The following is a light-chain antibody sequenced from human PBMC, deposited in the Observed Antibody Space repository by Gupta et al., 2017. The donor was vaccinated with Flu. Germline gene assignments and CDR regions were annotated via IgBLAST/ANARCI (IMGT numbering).Light chain of an antibody. CDR2: EVT. Sequence: QSALTQPASVSGSPGQSITISCTGTSNDVGAYNYVSWYQQHPGKAPKLIIFEVTNRPSGVSDRFSGSKSGNTASLTISGRQAGDEADYSCGSYTTSSGWVFGGGTKVTVL. CDR3: GSYTTSSGWV. V-gene: IGLV2-14*01. J-gene: IGLJ3*02. CDR1: SNDVGAYNY.